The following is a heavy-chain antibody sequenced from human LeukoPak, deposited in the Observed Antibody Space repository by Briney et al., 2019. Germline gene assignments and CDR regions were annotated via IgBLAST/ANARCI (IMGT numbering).Heavy chain of an antibody. CDR1: GFTFSGSA. Sequence: PGGSLRLSCAASGFTFSGSAMHWVRQASGKGLEWVGRIRSKANSYATAYAASVKGRFTISRDDSKNTAYLQMNSLKTEDTAVYYCTRTQLDGTFYYYYYYMDVWGKGTTVTASS. V-gene: IGHV3-73*01. CDR2: IRSKANSYAT. CDR3: TRTQLDGTFYYYYYYMDV. J-gene: IGHJ6*03. D-gene: IGHD1-1*01.